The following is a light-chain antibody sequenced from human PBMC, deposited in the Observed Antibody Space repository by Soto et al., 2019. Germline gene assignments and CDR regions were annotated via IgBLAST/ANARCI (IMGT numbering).Light chain of an antibody. J-gene: IGKJ1*01. Sequence: DIVMTQSPDSLAVSLGERATINCKSSQSVLYSSNNKNYLAWYQQKPGQPPKLLIYWASTRESGVPDRFSGSGSGTDFTLTFSSLQAEDGAVYYCQQYYSTPRTFGQGTKVEIK. CDR2: WAS. CDR3: QQYYSTPRT. V-gene: IGKV4-1*01. CDR1: QSVLYSSNNKNY.